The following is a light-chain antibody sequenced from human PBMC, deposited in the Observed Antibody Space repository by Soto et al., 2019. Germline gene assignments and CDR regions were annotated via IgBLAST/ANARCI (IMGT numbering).Light chain of an antibody. CDR3: QQTYSTPYT. J-gene: IGKJ2*01. CDR2: TSG. Sequence: IQMTQSPSSLSASVGDRVTITCRASQRITTYLNWYQQKPGNAPKLLITTSGTLQRGVPSRFTGSGSGTDFTLTITSLQREDFATYFCQQTYSTPYTFGLGTKLEIK. CDR1: QRITTY. V-gene: IGKV1-39*01.